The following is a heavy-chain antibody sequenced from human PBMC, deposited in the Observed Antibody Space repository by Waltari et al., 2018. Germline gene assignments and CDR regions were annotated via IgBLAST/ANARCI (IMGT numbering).Heavy chain of an antibody. D-gene: IGHD6-13*01. Sequence: EVQLVESGGVLVQPGGSLRLSCAASGFTFSSYWLHWVRQAPGKGLGWVSRINGDGSTTAYADSVKGRFTIPRDNAKNTLNLQMNSLRAEDTAVYYCVRAPSRWHEHGFYYYGLDVWGQGTTVTVSS. V-gene: IGHV3-74*01. CDR2: INGDGSTT. CDR1: GFTFSSYW. J-gene: IGHJ6*02. CDR3: VRAPSRWHEHGFYYYGLDV.